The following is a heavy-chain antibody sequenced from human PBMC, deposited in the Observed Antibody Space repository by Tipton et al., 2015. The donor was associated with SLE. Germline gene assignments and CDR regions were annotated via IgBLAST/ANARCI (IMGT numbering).Heavy chain of an antibody. CDR3: ARDLALSSDWYDAFDI. D-gene: IGHD6-19*01. J-gene: IGHJ3*02. Sequence: VQLVQSGGGLVQPGGSLRLSCAASGITVSSNYMSWVRQAPGKGLERVSVIYSGGDTYYADSVKGRFTISRDNSKNTLYLQMNSLRAEDTAVYYCARDLALSSDWYDAFDIWGQGTMVTVSS. CDR2: IYSGGDT. CDR1: GITVSSNY. V-gene: IGHV3-66*02.